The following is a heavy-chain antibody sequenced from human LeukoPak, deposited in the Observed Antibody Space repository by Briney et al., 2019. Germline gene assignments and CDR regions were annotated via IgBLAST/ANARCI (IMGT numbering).Heavy chain of an antibody. J-gene: IGHJ6*04. D-gene: IGHD2-8*01. Sequence: SETLSLTCIVSGGSISSSNYYWGWIRPAPGKGLEWIGNIYYSGNTYYNPSLRSRVTISVDTSKNQFSLNLTSVTAADTAVYYWASILENCTRTTCPYWMDAWGKGTTAPVSA. V-gene: IGHV4-39*01. CDR1: GGSISSSNYY. CDR2: IYYSGNT. CDR3: ASILENCTRTTCPYWMDA.